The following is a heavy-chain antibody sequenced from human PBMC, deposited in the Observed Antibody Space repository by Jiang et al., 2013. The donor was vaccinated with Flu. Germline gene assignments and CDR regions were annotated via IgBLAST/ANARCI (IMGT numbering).Heavy chain of an antibody. CDR3: ARERRDYDSSGYYHFYYGMDV. CDR1: GGSISRYY. CDR2: IYNSGST. V-gene: IGHV4-59*01. D-gene: IGHD3-22*01. J-gene: IGHJ6*04. Sequence: TQTLTCSVSGGSISRYYWSWIRQPPGKGLEWIGYIYNSGSTNYNPSLKSRVTISVDTSKNQLSLNLSSVTAADTAVYYCARERRDYDSSGYYHFYYGMDVWGKGTTVTVSS.